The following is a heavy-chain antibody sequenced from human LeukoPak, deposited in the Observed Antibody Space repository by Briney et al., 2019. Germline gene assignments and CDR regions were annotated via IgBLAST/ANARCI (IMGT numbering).Heavy chain of an antibody. Sequence: GGTLRLSCLASGFKFSSFGMSWVRQAPGKGLEWVSGISGSGETAYYADSVKGRFTISRDNAKNSLYLQMNSLRAEDTGVYYCARRVGSGWYYFDYWGQGTLVTVSS. CDR1: GFKFSSFG. J-gene: IGHJ4*02. V-gene: IGHV3-23*01. D-gene: IGHD6-19*01. CDR3: ARRVGSGWYYFDY. CDR2: ISGSGETA.